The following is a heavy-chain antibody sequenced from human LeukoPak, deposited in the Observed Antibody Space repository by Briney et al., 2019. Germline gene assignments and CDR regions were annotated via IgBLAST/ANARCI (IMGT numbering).Heavy chain of an antibody. CDR2: IYYSGST. Sequence: PSETLSLTCTVSGGSISSYYWSWIRQPPGKGHEWIGCIYYSGSTNYNPSLKSRVTISVDTSKNQFSLKLSSVTAADTAMYYCARGIVSNRENYFDYWGQGTLVTVSS. V-gene: IGHV4-59*01. CDR3: ARGIVSNRENYFDY. CDR1: GGSISSYY. J-gene: IGHJ4*02. D-gene: IGHD1-14*01.